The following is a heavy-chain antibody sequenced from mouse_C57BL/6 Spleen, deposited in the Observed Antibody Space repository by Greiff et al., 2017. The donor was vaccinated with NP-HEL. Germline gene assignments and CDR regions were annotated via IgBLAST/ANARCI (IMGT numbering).Heavy chain of an antibody. J-gene: IGHJ1*03. Sequence: QVQLKQSGAELARPGASVKMSCKASGYTFTSYTMHWVKQRPGQGLEWIGYINPSSGYTKYNQKFKDKATLTADKSSSTAYMQLSSLTSEDSAVYDCAREGLTTVVGNWYFDVWGTGTTVTVSS. D-gene: IGHD1-1*01. CDR1: GYTFTSYT. CDR2: INPSSGYT. CDR3: AREGLTTVVGNWYFDV. V-gene: IGHV1-4*01.